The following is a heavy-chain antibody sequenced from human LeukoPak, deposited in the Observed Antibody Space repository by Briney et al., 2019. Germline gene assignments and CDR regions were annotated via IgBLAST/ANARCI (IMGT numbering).Heavy chain of an antibody. J-gene: IGHJ5*02. Sequence: PSETLSLTCTVSGGSISSYYWSWIRQPPGKGLEWIGYIYYSGSTYYNPSLKSRVTISVDTSKNQFSLKLSSVTAADTAVYYCARVRMVRGSADWFDPWGQGTLVTVSS. CDR2: IYYSGST. V-gene: IGHV4-59*12. D-gene: IGHD3-10*01. CDR1: GGSISSYY. CDR3: ARVRMVRGSADWFDP.